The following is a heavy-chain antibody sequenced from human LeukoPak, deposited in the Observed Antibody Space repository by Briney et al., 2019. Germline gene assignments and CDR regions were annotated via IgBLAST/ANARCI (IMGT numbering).Heavy chain of an antibody. Sequence: ASVKVSCKASGYTFTGYYMHWVRQAPGQGLEWMGWINPNSGGTNYAQKLQGRVTMTTDTSTSTAYMELRSLGSDDTAVYYCARARRISIFGVVSYYFDYWGQGTLVTVSS. D-gene: IGHD3-3*01. CDR1: GYTFTGYY. CDR2: INPNSGGT. J-gene: IGHJ4*02. CDR3: ARARRISIFGVVSYYFDY. V-gene: IGHV1-2*02.